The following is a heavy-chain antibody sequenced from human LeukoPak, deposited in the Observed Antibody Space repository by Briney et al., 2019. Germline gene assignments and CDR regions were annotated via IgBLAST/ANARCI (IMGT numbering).Heavy chain of an antibody. Sequence: PGGSLRLSCTAPGFTFSSYAIHWTRQAPGKGLEWVALVWHDGSNRYYSEAVKGRFTISRDNSKNTVYLQINSLRAEDTAVYYCARELFGSGSCPDYWGQGTRVTVSS. CDR3: ARELFGSGSCPDY. V-gene: IGHV3-33*08. CDR1: GFTFSSYA. CDR2: VWHDGSNR. D-gene: IGHD3-10*01. J-gene: IGHJ4*02.